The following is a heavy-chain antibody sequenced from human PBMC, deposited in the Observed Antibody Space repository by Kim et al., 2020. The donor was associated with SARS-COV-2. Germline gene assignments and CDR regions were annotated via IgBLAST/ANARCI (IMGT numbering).Heavy chain of an antibody. J-gene: IGHJ4*02. Sequence: GGSLRLSCAASGFTFSNAWMSWVRQAPGKGLEWVGRIKSKTDGGTTDYAAPVKGRFTISRDDSKNTLYLQMNSLKTEDTAVYYCTTDRDPTYYYDSSGYYYAPFFDYWGQGTLVTVSS. CDR2: IKSKTDGGTT. V-gene: IGHV3-15*01. CDR1: GFTFSNAW. CDR3: TTDRDPTYYYDSSGYYYAPFFDY. D-gene: IGHD3-22*01.